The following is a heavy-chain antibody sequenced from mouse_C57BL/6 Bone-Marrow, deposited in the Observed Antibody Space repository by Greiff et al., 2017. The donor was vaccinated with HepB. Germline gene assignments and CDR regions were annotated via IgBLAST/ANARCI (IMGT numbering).Heavy chain of an antibody. Sequence: QVQLQQPGAELVMPGASVKLSCKASGYTFTSYWMHWVKQRPGQGLEWIGEIDPSDSYINYNQKFKGKSTLTVDKSSSTAYMQLSSLTSEDSAVYYCARGENYYAMDYWGQGTSVTVSS. J-gene: IGHJ4*01. CDR2: IDPSDSYI. CDR3: ARGENYYAMDY. V-gene: IGHV1-69*01. CDR1: GYTFTSYW.